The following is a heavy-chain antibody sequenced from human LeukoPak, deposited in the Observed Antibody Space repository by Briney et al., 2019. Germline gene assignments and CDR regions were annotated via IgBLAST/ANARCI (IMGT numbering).Heavy chain of an antibody. J-gene: IGHJ6*03. D-gene: IGHD4-11*01. CDR2: FDPEDGET. CDR3: ATDHSRDYYYMDV. V-gene: IGHV1-24*01. Sequence: ASVKVSCKVSGYTLTELSMHWVRQAPGKGLEGMGGFDPEDGETIYAQKFQGRVTMTEDTSTDTAYMELSSLRSEDTAVYYCATDHSRDYYYMDVWGKGTTVTVSS. CDR1: GYTLTELS.